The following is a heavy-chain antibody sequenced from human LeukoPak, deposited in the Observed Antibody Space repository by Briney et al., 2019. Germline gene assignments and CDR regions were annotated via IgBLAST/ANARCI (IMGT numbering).Heavy chain of an antibody. D-gene: IGHD1-26*01. CDR3: ARVQWELRGVGSYFEY. V-gene: IGHV3-7*01. CDR1: GFTFSSHW. Sequence: GGSLRLSCVVSGFTFSSHWMRWVRQAPATGPEGVAQIKQDGSEKYYVDAVKGRFTISRDNAKNSLYLQMNSLRAEDTAVYYCARVQWELRGVGSYFEYWGQGALVTVSS. J-gene: IGHJ4*02. CDR2: IKQDGSEK.